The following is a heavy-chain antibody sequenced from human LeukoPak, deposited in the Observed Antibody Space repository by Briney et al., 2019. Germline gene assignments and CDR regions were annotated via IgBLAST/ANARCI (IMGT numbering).Heavy chain of an antibody. Sequence: PGGSLRLSCAASGFTFSNYAMYWVRQAPGKGLEWVAITSFDGGDKYYTDSVKGRFTISRDNSKNTLYLQMNSLRAEDTAIYYCAKKYGTGGYQPPDHWGQGTLVTVSS. CDR2: TSFDGGDK. D-gene: IGHD3-10*01. CDR3: AKKYGTGGYQPPDH. V-gene: IGHV3-30*04. CDR1: GFTFSNYA. J-gene: IGHJ4*02.